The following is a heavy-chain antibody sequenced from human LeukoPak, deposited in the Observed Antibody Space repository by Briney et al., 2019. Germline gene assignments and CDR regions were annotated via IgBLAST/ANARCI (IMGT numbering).Heavy chain of an antibody. CDR2: IYYSGST. V-gene: IGHV4-39*07. CDR3: ARVTGYMTEDYFDY. J-gene: IGHJ4*02. D-gene: IGHD6-13*01. Sequence: SETLSLTCTVSGGSISSSSYYWGWIRQPPGKGLEWIGSIYYSGSTYYNPSLKSRVTISVDTSKNQFSLKLSSVTAADTAVYYCARVTGYMTEDYFDYWGQGTLITVSS. CDR1: GGSISSSSYY.